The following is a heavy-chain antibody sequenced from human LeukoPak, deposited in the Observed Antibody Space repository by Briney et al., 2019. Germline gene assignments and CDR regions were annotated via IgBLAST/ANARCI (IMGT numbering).Heavy chain of an antibody. CDR2: FSGSGAGT. D-gene: IGHD6-13*01. CDR1: GFTFSGYA. V-gene: IGHV3-23*01. CDR3: AKHPQGAAGAHFDY. J-gene: IGHJ4*02. Sequence: GGSLRLSCAASGFTFSGYAMSWVRQAPGKGLEWVSTFSGSGAGTYYADSVKGRFSISRDNSRNTMYLQMNSLRAEDTAIYYCAKHPQGAAGAHFDYWGQGTLVTVSS.